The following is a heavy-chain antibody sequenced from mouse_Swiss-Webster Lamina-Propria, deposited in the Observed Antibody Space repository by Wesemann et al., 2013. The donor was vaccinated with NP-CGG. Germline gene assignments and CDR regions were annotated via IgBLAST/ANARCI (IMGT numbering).Heavy chain of an antibody. CDR3: ARLDGYYFTFDY. CDR1: GFTFSSYA. D-gene: IGHD2-3*01. V-gene: IGHV5-9-1*01. Sequence: EMVLVESGGGLVKPGGSLKLSCAASGFTFSSYAMSWVRQTPEKRLEWVATISSGGSYTYYPDSVKGRFTISRDNAKNTLYLQMSSLRSEDTAMYYCARLDGYYFTFDYWGQGTTLTVSS. CDR2: ISSGGSYT. J-gene: IGHJ2*01.